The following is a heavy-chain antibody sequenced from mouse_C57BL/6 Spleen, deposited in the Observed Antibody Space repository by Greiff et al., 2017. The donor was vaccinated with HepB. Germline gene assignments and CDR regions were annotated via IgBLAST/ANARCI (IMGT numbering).Heavy chain of an antibody. CDR2: INPNNGGT. J-gene: IGHJ2*01. CDR3: AKNYGSRGDFDY. Sequence: EVQLQESGPELVKPGASVKMSCKASGYTFTDYNMHWVKQSHGKSLEWIGYINPNNGGTSYNQKFKGKATLTVNKSSSTAYMELRSLTSEESAVYYCAKNYGSRGDFDYWGQGTTLTVSS. V-gene: IGHV1-22*01. CDR1: GYTFTDYN. D-gene: IGHD1-1*01.